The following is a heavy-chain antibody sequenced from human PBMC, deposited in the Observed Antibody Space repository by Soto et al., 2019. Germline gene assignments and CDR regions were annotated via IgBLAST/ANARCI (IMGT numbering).Heavy chain of an antibody. CDR2: ISWDGGST. V-gene: IGHV3-43*01. Sequence: GGSLRLSCAASGFTFDDYTMHWVRQAPGKGLEWVSLISWDGGSTYYADSVKGRFTISRDNSKNSLYLQMNSLRTEDTALYYCAKDIGYSYGIKGLDYWGQGTLVTVSS. CDR3: AKDIGYSYGIKGLDY. CDR1: GFTFDDYT. J-gene: IGHJ4*02. D-gene: IGHD5-18*01.